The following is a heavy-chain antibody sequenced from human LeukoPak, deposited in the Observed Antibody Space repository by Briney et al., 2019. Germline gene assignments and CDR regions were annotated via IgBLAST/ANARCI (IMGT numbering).Heavy chain of an antibody. CDR2: IIPIFGTA. V-gene: IGHV1-69*13. Sequence: SVKVSCKASGGTFSSYAISWVRQAPGQGLEWMGGIIPIFGTANYAQKFQGRVTITADESTSTAYMELSSLGSEDTAVYYCAREGVYDILTEGAFDIWGQGTMVTVSS. CDR3: AREGVYDILTEGAFDI. CDR1: GGTFSSYA. J-gene: IGHJ3*02. D-gene: IGHD3-9*01.